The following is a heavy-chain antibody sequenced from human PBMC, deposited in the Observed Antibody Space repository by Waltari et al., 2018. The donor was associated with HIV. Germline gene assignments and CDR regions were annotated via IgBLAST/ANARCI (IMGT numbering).Heavy chain of an antibody. D-gene: IGHD3-22*01. CDR1: GYSFTSYW. CDR2: IDPSDSYT. V-gene: IGHV5-10-1*01. CDR3: ARLGTYYYDSSGWADAFDI. J-gene: IGHJ3*02. Sequence: EVQLVQSGAEVKKPGESLRISCKGSGYSFTSYWISWVRQMPGKGLEWMGRIDPSDSYTNDSPSFQGHVTISADKSISTAYLQWSSLKASDTAMYYCARLGTYYYDSSGWADAFDIWGQGTMVTVSS.